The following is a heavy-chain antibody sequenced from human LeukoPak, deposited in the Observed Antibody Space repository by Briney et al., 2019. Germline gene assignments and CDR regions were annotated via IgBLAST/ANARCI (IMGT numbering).Heavy chain of an antibody. Sequence: ASVKVSCKASGGTFSSYAISWVRQAPGQGLEWMGGIIPIFGTANYAQKFQGRVTITADESTSTAYMELSSLRSEDTAVYYCATARLVLSLDYYYMDVWGKGTTVTVSS. CDR2: IIPIFGTA. J-gene: IGHJ6*03. D-gene: IGHD6-19*01. CDR3: ATARLVLSLDYYYMDV. CDR1: GGTFSSYA. V-gene: IGHV1-69*13.